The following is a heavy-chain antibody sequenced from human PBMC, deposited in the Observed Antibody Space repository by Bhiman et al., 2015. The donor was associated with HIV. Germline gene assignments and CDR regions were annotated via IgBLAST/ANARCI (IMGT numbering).Heavy chain of an antibody. Sequence: EVQLVESGGGLVKPGGSLRLSCAASGFIFDDYAMHWVRQAPGKGLEWVSLISWDGGTTHYAGSVRGRFTISRDNSKNSLYLQMNSLRAEDTALYYCTKCSASYSLAYGMDVWGQGTTVTVSS. CDR2: ISWDGGTT. D-gene: IGHD3-10*02. V-gene: IGHV3-43D*03. CDR1: GFIFDDYA. CDR3: TKCSASYSLAYGMDV. J-gene: IGHJ6*02.